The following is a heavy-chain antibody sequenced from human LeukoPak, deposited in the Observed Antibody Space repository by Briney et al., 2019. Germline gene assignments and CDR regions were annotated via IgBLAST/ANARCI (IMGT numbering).Heavy chain of an antibody. Sequence: GGSLRLSCAASGFSFSTYWMSWVRQAPGKGLEWVAKIKEDGSEKYYVDFVRGRFTISRDNAKNSLYLQMSSLRAEDTAVYYCATDRDYSFDYWGQGTLVTVSS. V-gene: IGHV3-7*01. D-gene: IGHD5-12*01. CDR3: ATDRDYSFDY. CDR2: IKEDGSEK. J-gene: IGHJ4*02. CDR1: GFSFSTYW.